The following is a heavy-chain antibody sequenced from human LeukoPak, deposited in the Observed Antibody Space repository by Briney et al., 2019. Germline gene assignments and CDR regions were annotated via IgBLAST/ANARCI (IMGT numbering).Heavy chain of an antibody. Sequence: PGGSLRLSCAASGFTFSSYAMSWVRQAPGKGLEWVSTFSGSGGSTHYADSVKGRFTTSRDNSKNTLYLQMNSLRAEDTAVYYCARDNYYYYMDVWGKGTTVTISS. CDR3: ARDNYYYYMDV. CDR1: GFTFSSYA. CDR2: FSGSGGST. V-gene: IGHV3-23*01. J-gene: IGHJ6*03.